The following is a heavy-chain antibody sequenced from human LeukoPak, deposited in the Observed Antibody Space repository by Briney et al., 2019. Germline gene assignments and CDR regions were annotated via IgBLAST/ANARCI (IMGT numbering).Heavy chain of an antibody. V-gene: IGHV4-34*01. CDR1: GGSFSGYY. CDR2: INHSGST. J-gene: IGHJ6*02. D-gene: IGHD3-10*01. Sequence: SETLSLTCAVYGGSFSGYYWSWIRQPPGKGLEWIGEINHSGSTNYNPSLKSRVTISVDTSKNQFSLKLSSVTAADTAVYYCARLSGAPDYYYYGMDVWGQGTTVTASS. CDR3: ARLSGAPDYYYYGMDV.